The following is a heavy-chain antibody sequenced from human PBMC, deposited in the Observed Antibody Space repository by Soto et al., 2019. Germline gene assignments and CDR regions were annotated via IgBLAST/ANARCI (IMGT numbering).Heavy chain of an antibody. J-gene: IGHJ5*02. CDR1: GFTFSNAW. Sequence: GGSLRLSCGASGFTFSNAWMSWVRQAPGERLEWVGRIKSKTDGGTTDYAAPVKGRLTISRDYSRNTLNLQNNNPAPECAAVNYCSTDVDYGDSPWGQGTRVPVSS. D-gene: IGHD4-17*01. V-gene: IGHV3-15*01. CDR3: STDVDYGDSP. CDR2: IKSKTDGGTT.